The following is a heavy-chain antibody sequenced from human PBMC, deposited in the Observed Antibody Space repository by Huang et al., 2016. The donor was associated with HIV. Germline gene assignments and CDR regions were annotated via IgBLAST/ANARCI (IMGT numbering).Heavy chain of an antibody. D-gene: IGHD3-10*01. CDR2: IYYSGGT. Sequence: QLQLQESGPGLVKPSETLSLTCTVSGGSIRSDNYYWGWSRQPPGKGLGWIGSIYYSGGTYYNPARKSRVNITVDTSKNQFSLKMRSVTAADTAVYYCARLPGSITMIRGVITDPYWGQGTLVTVSS. CDR1: GGSIRSDNYY. V-gene: IGHV4-39*01. CDR3: ARLPGSITMIRGVITDPY. J-gene: IGHJ4*02.